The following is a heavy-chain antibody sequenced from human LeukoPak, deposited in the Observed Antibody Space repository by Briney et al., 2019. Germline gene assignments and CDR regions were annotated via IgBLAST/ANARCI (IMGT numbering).Heavy chain of an antibody. Sequence: PSETLSLTCTVSGYSISSGYYWAWIRQPPGKGLEWIGSIYHSGSTYYNPSLKSRVTISVDTSKNQFSLKLSSVTAADTAVYYCARADYSSTWSHDYYYMDVWGKGTTVTVSS. V-gene: IGHV4-38-2*02. CDR3: ARADYSSTWSHDYYYMDV. CDR1: GYSISSGYY. D-gene: IGHD6-13*01. CDR2: IYHSGST. J-gene: IGHJ6*03.